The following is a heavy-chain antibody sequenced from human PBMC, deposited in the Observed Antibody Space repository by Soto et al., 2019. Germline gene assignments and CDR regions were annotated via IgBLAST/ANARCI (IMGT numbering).Heavy chain of an antibody. CDR1: GDSVSSKTAA. CDR2: TYFRSKWYN. CDR3: ARGEHYSYGYRPFDY. J-gene: IGHJ4*02. Sequence: PSQTLSLTCAISGDSVSSKTAAWNWIRQSPSRGLEWLGRTYFRSKWYNDYAVSVKSRIIIKPDTSKNQFSLKLSSVTAADTAVYYCARGEHYSYGYRPFDYWGQGTLVTVSS. V-gene: IGHV6-1*01. D-gene: IGHD5-18*01.